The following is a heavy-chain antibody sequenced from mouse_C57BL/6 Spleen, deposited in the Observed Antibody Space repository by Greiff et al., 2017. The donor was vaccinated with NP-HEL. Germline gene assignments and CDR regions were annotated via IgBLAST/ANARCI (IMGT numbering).Heavy chain of an antibody. CDR1: GFTFSDYG. V-gene: IGHV5-17*01. J-gene: IGHJ1*03. CDR2: ISSGSSTI. Sequence: EVQLVESGGGLVKPGGSLKLSCAASGFTFSDYGMHWVRQAPEKGLEWVAYISSGSSTIYYADTVKGRFTLSRDNAKNTLFLQMTSLRSEDTAMYYCARDTTVVADWYFDVWGTGTTVTVSS. D-gene: IGHD1-1*01. CDR3: ARDTTVVADWYFDV.